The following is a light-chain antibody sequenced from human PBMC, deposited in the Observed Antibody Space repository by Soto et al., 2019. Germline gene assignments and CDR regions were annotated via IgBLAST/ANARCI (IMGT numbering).Light chain of an antibody. J-gene: IGKJ1*01. V-gene: IGKV3-20*01. CDR2: GAS. CDR3: QQYDSSPKK. CDR1: QSVFNNH. Sequence: EIVLTQSPGTLSLSPGERATLSCRASQSVFNNHIGWYQQKPGQAPRRLIFGASFRATGIPDRFSGGGSGTDFTLTISRLEPEDFAVYYCQQYDSSPKKFGQGTKV.